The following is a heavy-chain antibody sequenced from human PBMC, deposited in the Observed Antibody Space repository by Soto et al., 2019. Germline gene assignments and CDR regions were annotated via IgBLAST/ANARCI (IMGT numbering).Heavy chain of an antibody. CDR3: ARAGYYDSSGYYFDY. J-gene: IGHJ4*02. Sequence: PSETLSLTCAVYGGSFSGYYWSWIRQPPGKGLEWIGEIYHSGSTNYNPSLKSRVTISVDKSKNQFSLKLSSVTAADTAVYYCARAGYYDSSGYYFDYWGQGTLVTVSS. CDR1: GGSFSGYY. V-gene: IGHV4-34*01. CDR2: IYHSGST. D-gene: IGHD3-22*01.